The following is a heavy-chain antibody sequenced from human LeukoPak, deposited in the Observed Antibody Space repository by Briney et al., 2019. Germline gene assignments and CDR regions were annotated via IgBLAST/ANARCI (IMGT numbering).Heavy chain of an antibody. CDR2: ISAYNGNT. D-gene: IGHD3-22*01. CDR3: ARDSTKKYYYDSSGYYKY. J-gene: IGHJ4*02. CDR1: GYTFTSYG. Sequence: ASVKVSCKASGYTFTSYGISWVRQAPGQGLEWMGWISAYNGNTNYAQKLQGRVTMTTDTSTSTAYMELRSLRSDDTAVYYCARDSTKKYYYDSSGYYKYWGQGTLVTVSS. V-gene: IGHV1-18*01.